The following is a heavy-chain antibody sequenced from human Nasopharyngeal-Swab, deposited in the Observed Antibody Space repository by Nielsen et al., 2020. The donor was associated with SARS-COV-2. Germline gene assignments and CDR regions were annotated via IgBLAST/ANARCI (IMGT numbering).Heavy chain of an antibody. D-gene: IGHD2-2*01. J-gene: IGHJ4*02. CDR3: ARRRCTSINCYFDFDY. Sequence: SETLSLTCSVSGASMSGFYWSWIRQHPGKGLEWIGYIYSSGSTFYNPSLKSRVTISLDTSQNQFSLKLSSVTAADTSVYYCARRRCTSINCYFDFDYWGQGALVTVSS. CDR1: GASMSGFY. V-gene: IGHV4-4*08. CDR2: IYSSGST.